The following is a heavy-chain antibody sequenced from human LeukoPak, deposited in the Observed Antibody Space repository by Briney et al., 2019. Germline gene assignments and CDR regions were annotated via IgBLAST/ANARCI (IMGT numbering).Heavy chain of an antibody. CDR3: ARGGVVVTAKIIDY. CDR1: GGSFSGYY. Sequence: SETLSLTCAVYGGSFSGYYWSWIRQPPGKGLEWIGEINHSGSTNYNPSLKSRVTTSVDTSKNQFSLKLSSVTAADTAVYYCARGGVVVTAKIIDYWGQGTLVTVSS. CDR2: INHSGST. V-gene: IGHV4-34*01. D-gene: IGHD2-21*02. J-gene: IGHJ4*02.